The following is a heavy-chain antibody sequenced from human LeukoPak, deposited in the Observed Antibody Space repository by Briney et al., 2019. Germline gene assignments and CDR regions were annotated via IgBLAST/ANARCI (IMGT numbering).Heavy chain of an antibody. CDR2: IRYDGSNK. CDR3: AKDSYGDYEGYYFDY. J-gene: IGHJ4*02. V-gene: IGHV3-30*02. CDR1: GFTFSSYG. D-gene: IGHD4-17*01. Sequence: GGSLRLSCAASGFTFSSYGMHWVRQAPGKGLEWVAFIRYDGSNKYYADSVKGRFTISRDNFKNTLYLQMNSLRAEDTAVYYCAKDSYGDYEGYYFDYWGQGTLVTVSS.